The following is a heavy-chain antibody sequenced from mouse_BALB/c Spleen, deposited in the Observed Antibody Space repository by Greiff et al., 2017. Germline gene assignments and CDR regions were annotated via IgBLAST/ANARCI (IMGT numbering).Heavy chain of an antibody. CDR2: IRNKANGYTT. CDR1: GFTFTDYY. D-gene: IGHD3-3*01. J-gene: IGHJ3*01. V-gene: IGHV7-3*02. Sequence: EVMLVESGGGLVQPGGSLRLSCATSGFTFTDYYMSWVRQPPGKALEWLGFIRNKANGYTTEYSASVKGRFTISRDNSQSILYLQMNTLRAEDSATYYCARDKGDRGFAYWGQGTLVTVSA. CDR3: ARDKGDRGFAY.